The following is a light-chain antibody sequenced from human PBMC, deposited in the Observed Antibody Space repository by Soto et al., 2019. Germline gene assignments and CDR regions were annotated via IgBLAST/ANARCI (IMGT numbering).Light chain of an antibody. Sequence: EIVLTQSPTTLSLSPGERATLSCRASQSVSNYFAWYQQKPGQAPRLLIYDASTRAADIPARFSGSGSGTDCTFPISCLGHEDFEVYFCQQRGDWPLTFGGGTKVEIK. J-gene: IGKJ4*01. V-gene: IGKV3-11*01. CDR2: DAS. CDR3: QQRGDWPLT. CDR1: QSVSNY.